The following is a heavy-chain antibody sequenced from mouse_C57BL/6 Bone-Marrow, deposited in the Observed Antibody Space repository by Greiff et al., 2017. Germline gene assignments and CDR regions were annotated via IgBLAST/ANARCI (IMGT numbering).Heavy chain of an antibody. CDR3: ASEDLLSHWYFDV. CDR2: INPSSGYT. D-gene: IGHD1-1*01. Sequence: QVQLKESGAELAKPGASVKLSCKASGYTFTSYWMHWVKQRPGQGLEWIGYINPSSGYTKYNQKFKDKATLTADKSSSTAYMQLSSLTYEDSAVXYCASEDLLSHWYFDVWGTGTTVTVSS. J-gene: IGHJ1*03. CDR1: GYTFTSYW. V-gene: IGHV1-7*01.